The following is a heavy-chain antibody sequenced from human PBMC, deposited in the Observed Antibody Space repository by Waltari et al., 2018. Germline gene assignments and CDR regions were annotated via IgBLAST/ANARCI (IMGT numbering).Heavy chain of an antibody. CDR1: GFTFSSYG. J-gene: IGHJ4*02. Sequence: QVQLVESGGGVVQPGRSLRLSCAASGFTFSSYGMHWVRQAPGKGLGWVAGRSDDGSNKYYADSVKGRFTISRDNSKNTRYLQMNSLRAEDTAVYYCAKDSLGGSSCDYWGQGTLVTVSS. V-gene: IGHV3-30*18. D-gene: IGHD6-13*01. CDR2: RSDDGSNK. CDR3: AKDSLGGSSCDY.